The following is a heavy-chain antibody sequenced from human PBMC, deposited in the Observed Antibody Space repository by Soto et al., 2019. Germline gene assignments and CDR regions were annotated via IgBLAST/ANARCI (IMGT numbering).Heavy chain of an antibody. V-gene: IGHV5-51*01. CDR2: IYPGDSDT. CDR1: GYSFTSYW. Sequence: PGESLKISCKGSGYSFTSYWIGWVRQMPGKGLEWMGIIYPGDSDTRYSPSFQGQVTISADKSISTAYLQWSSLKASDTAMYYCARHREGYDILTGYDYYYYYKDVWGKGTTVTVSS. J-gene: IGHJ6*03. D-gene: IGHD3-9*01. CDR3: ARHREGYDILTGYDYYYYYKDV.